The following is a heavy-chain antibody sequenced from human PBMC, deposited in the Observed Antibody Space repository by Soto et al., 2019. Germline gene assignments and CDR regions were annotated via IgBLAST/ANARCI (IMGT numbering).Heavy chain of an antibody. Sequence: QVQLVESGGGVVQPGRSLRLSCAASGFTFSSYGMHWVRQAPGKGLEWVTVIWYDGSNKYYADSLKGRFTISRDNSKNTLYLQMNSLRAEDTAVYYCARARLTHLYYFAYWGQGTLVTVSS. CDR2: IWYDGSNK. V-gene: IGHV3-33*01. J-gene: IGHJ4*02. D-gene: IGHD3-22*01. CDR1: GFTFSSYG. CDR3: ARARLTHLYYFAY.